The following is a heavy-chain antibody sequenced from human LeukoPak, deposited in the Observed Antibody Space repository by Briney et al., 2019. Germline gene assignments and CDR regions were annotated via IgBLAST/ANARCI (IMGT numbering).Heavy chain of an antibody. CDR2: IYYSGNT. J-gene: IGHJ6*02. CDR1: GGSISGSSYF. V-gene: IGHV4-39*07. Sequence: SETLSLTCAVSGGSISGSSYFWGWIRQPPGKGLEWIGSIYYSGNTYYNPSLKSRVTISVDTSKNQFSLKLSSVTAADTAVYYCAREGTAMVGYSVYYYGMDVWGQGTTVTVSS. D-gene: IGHD5-18*01. CDR3: AREGTAMVGYSVYYYGMDV.